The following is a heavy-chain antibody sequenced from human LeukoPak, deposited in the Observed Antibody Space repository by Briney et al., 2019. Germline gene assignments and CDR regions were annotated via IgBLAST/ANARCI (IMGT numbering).Heavy chain of an antibody. CDR1: GGSISSYY. D-gene: IGHD6-13*01. CDR3: ARGYSSSWHYFDY. J-gene: IGHJ4*02. V-gene: IGHV4-59*12. CDR2: IYYSGST. Sequence: SETLSLTCTVSGGSISSYYWSWIRQPPGKGLEWIGYIYYSGSTNYNPSLKSRVTISVDTSKNQFSLKLSSVTAADTAVYYCARGYSSSWHYFDYWGQGTLVTVSS.